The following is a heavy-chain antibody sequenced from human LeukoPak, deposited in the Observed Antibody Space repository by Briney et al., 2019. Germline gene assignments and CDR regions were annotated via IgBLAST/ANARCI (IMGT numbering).Heavy chain of an antibody. V-gene: IGHV5-51*01. CDR2: IYPGDSDT. Sequence: GESLKISCKGSGYSFTSYWIGWVRQMPGKGLEWMGIIYPGDSDTRYSPSFQGQVTISADKSISTAYLQWSSLKASDTAMYYCARAPHSSSWYYDAFDIWGQGTMVTASS. J-gene: IGHJ3*02. CDR3: ARAPHSSSWYYDAFDI. CDR1: GYSFTSYW. D-gene: IGHD6-13*01.